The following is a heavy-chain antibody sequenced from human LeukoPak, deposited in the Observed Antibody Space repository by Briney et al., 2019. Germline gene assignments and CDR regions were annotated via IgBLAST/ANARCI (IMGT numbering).Heavy chain of an antibody. CDR2: INPSGGST. D-gene: IGHD3-22*01. Sequence: ASVKVFCKASGYTFTSYYMHWVRQAPGQGLEWMGIINPSGGSTSYAQKFQGRVTMTRDTSTSTVYMELSSLRSEDTAVYYCAADSSGYYMLDYWGQGTLVTVSS. CDR3: AADSSGYYMLDY. J-gene: IGHJ4*02. CDR1: GYTFTSYY. V-gene: IGHV1-46*01.